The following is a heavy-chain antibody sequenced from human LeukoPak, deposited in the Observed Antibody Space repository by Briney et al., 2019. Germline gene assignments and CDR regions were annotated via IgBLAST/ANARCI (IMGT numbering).Heavy chain of an antibody. CDR2: IRYDGRNK. D-gene: IGHD2-21*01. V-gene: IGHV3-30*02. CDR1: GFTFSSYA. CDR3: AKAPTLFVVVSSGMDV. Sequence: GGSLRLSCAASGFTFSSYAMHWVRQAPGKGLEWVAFIRYDGRNKYYADSVKGRFTISRDNSKNTLYLQMNSLRAEDTAVYYCAKAPTLFVVVSSGMDVWGQGTTVTVSS. J-gene: IGHJ6*02.